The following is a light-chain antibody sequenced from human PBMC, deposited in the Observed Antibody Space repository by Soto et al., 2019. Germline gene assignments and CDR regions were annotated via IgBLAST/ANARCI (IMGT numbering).Light chain of an antibody. V-gene: IGKV3-11*01. Sequence: EIVLTQSPGTLSLSPGESATLSCRASQGIGRYLAWFQQKPGQPPRLLIYDASTRATGIPGRFSGSGSGTDFTLTIRSLEPEDFAVYYCHQRSNFPLTFGPGTKVEI. CDR3: HQRSNFPLT. J-gene: IGKJ3*01. CDR2: DAS. CDR1: QGIGRY.